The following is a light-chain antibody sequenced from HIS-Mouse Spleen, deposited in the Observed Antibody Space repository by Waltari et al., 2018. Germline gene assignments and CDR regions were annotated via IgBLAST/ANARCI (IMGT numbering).Light chain of an antibody. CDR1: NIGSKS. CDR3: QVWDSSSDHVV. Sequence: SYVLTQPPSVSVAPGKTARITCGGNNIGSKSVHWYQQKPGQAPVLVVYDDSDRPLGIPERFSGANAGNTATLTISRVEAGDEADYYGQVWDSSSDHVVFGGGTKLTVL. CDR2: DDS. J-gene: IGLJ2*01. V-gene: IGLV3-21*03.